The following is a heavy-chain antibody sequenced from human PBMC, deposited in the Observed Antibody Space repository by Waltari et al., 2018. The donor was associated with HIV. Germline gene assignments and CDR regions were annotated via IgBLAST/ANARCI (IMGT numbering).Heavy chain of an antibody. D-gene: IGHD3-9*01. CDR1: GGSFSGYY. CDR2: INHSGTT. J-gene: IGHJ4*01. Sequence: QEQLQQWGAGLLKPSETLSLTCAVYGGSFSGYYLNWVRQPPGKGLEWIGEINHSGTTNYNPSLKSRVMSVDTSKRQFSLKLNSVTAADTAVYFCAYSYLTGSTLHPFWGQGTLVTVSS. V-gene: IGHV4-34*01. CDR3: AYSYLTGSTLHPF.